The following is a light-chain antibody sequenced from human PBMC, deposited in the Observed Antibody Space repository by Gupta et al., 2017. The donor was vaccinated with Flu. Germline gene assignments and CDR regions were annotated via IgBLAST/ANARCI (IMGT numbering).Light chain of an antibody. Sequence: DIAVTHSPLSLPVSPRELPSISGTSSQSLLHRNGFNCLDWYLQKPGQSPQPLIYLGSNRAPGVPDRFSGSGSGTDFTLKIIRVEAEDAGLYYCTQALQTPWTFGQGTKVEI. J-gene: IGKJ1*01. CDR2: LGS. CDR3: TQALQTPWT. V-gene: IGKV2-28*01. CDR1: QSLLHRNGFNC.